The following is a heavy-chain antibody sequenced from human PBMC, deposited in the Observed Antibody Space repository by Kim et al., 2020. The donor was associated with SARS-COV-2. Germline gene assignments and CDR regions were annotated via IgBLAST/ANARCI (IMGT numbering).Heavy chain of an antibody. CDR3: AKDLDIVVVVAAVDY. D-gene: IGHD2-15*01. J-gene: IGHJ4*02. Sequence: DSVKGRFTSSRDNSKNTLYLQMNSLRAEDTAVYYCAKDLDIVVVVAAVDYWGQGTLVTVSS. V-gene: IGHV3-23*01.